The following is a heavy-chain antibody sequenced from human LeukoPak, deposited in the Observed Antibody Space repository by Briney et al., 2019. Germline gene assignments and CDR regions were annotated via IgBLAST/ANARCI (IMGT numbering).Heavy chain of an antibody. CDR3: AKGDGSSLAYYYGMDV. Sequence: GGSLRLSCVASGFTFSAYAMSWVRQAPGKGLEWVSSISGGGDSTYYADSVEGRFTISRDNSKNTLYLQMNSLRAEDTAIYYCAKGDGSSLAYYYGMDVWGQGTTVTVSS. V-gene: IGHV3-23*01. D-gene: IGHD1-26*01. CDR2: ISGGGDST. CDR1: GFTFSAYA. J-gene: IGHJ6*02.